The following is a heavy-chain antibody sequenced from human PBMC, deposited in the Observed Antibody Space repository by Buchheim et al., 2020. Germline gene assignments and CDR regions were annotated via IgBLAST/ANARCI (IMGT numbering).Heavy chain of an antibody. D-gene: IGHD6-13*01. CDR1: GFTFRSYV. V-gene: IGHV3-30-3*01. J-gene: IGHJ6*02. CDR2: ISYDGSNK. Sequence: QVQLVESGGGVVQPGRSLRLSCAASGFTFRSYVMHWVRQAPGKGLEWVAVISYDGSNKYFADSVKGRVTISRDNSKNTLYLQMNSLRTEDTAVYYCARAVTAAGTKVYQYGMDVWGQGTT. CDR3: ARAVTAAGTKVYQYGMDV.